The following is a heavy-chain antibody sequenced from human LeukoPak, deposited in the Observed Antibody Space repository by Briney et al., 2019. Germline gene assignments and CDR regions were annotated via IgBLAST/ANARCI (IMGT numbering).Heavy chain of an antibody. D-gene: IGHD5-12*01. J-gene: IGHJ4*02. CDR3: AKLPGWYSGYDCGY. CDR1: GGSISSSSYH. V-gene: IGHV3-74*01. CDR2: INSDGSST. Sequence: ETLSLTCTVSGGSISSSSYHWGWIRQPPGKGLEWVSRINSDGSSTSYADSVKGRFTISRDNAKNTLYLQMNSLRAEDTAVYYCAKLPGWYSGYDCGYWGQGTLVTVSS.